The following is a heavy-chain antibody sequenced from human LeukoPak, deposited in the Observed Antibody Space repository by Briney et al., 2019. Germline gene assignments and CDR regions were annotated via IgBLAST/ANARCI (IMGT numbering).Heavy chain of an antibody. D-gene: IGHD5-12*01. J-gene: IGHJ4*02. CDR1: GFTFDDSA. V-gene: IGHV3-9*01. CDR2: ISWNSGNI. CDR3: AKEPYTAFDF. Sequence: PGGSLRLSCAASGFTFDDSAMHWVRQAPGKGLEWVSGISWNSGNIGYADSVKGRFTISRDNAKNSLYLQMNSLRPEDAALYYCAKEPYTAFDFGGPGTLVTVSS.